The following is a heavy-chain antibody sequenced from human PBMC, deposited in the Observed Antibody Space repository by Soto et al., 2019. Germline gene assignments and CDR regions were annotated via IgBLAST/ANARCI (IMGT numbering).Heavy chain of an antibody. Sequence: QAQLVQSGAEVKKPGSSVKVSCKASGGTFSSYTFSWVRQAPGQGLEWMGRIIPILGIINYAQNFQGRVTITADKSTTTAHMELSSLTSEDTAVYYCARDLWDTHMASGYWGQGTLVTVSS. D-gene: IGHD1-26*01. V-gene: IGHV1-69*08. CDR2: IIPILGII. J-gene: IGHJ4*02. CDR3: ARDLWDTHMASGY. CDR1: GGTFSSYT.